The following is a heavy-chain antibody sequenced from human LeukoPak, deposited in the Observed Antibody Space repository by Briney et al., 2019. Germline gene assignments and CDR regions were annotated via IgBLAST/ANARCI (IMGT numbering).Heavy chain of an antibody. J-gene: IGHJ4*02. V-gene: IGHV3-23*01. Sequence: GGSLRLSCAASGFTFRSHAMSWVRQAPGKGLEWVSAISGSGSSTYYADSVKGRFTISRDNAKNSLYLQMNSLRAEDTAVYYCATRTYSSGWYLHYWGQGTLVTVSS. CDR1: GFTFRSHA. CDR2: ISGSGSST. CDR3: ATRTYSSGWYLHY. D-gene: IGHD6-19*01.